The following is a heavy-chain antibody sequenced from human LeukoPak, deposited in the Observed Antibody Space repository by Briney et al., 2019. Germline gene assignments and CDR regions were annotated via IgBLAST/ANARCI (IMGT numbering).Heavy chain of an antibody. CDR1: GFTFSNYG. CDR3: VKDNPLDY. D-gene: IGHD1-14*01. V-gene: IGHV3-30*02. J-gene: IGHJ4*02. CDR2: IRYDGNNK. Sequence: GGSLRLSCGAPGFTFSNYGMLWVRQAPGKGLDWVAFIRYDGNNKLYADSVKGRFTISRDNSKNTLYLHINSLRAEDTAVYYCVKDNPLDYWGQGTLVIVSS.